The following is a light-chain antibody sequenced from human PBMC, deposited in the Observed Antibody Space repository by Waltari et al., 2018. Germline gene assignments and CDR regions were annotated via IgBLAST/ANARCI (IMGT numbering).Light chain of an antibody. J-gene: IGLJ3*02. V-gene: IGLV2-14*01. CDR2: DVS. CDR3: SSFTSSSTWV. CDR1: TSDLGGYND. Sequence: QSALTQPASVSGSPGQSITISCTGTTSDLGGYNDVSWYQQHTGKAPKPMIYDVSRRPSGVSTRFSGAKAGSTASLFISGLQAEDEADYYCSSFTSSSTWVFGGGTKLTVL.